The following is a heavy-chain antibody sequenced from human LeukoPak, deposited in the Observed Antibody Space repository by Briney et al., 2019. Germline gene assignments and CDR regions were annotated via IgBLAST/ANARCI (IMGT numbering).Heavy chain of an antibody. CDR1: GYTFTSYD. J-gene: IGHJ5*02. V-gene: IGHV1-8*01. Sequence: ASVKVSCKASGYTFTSYDINWVRQATGQGLEWMGWMNPNSGNTGYAQKIQGRVTMTRNTSISTAYMELSSLRSEDTAVYYCARGTRVAANLHTAWGQGTLVTVSS. D-gene: IGHD2-15*01. CDR3: ARGTRVAANLHTA. CDR2: MNPNSGNT.